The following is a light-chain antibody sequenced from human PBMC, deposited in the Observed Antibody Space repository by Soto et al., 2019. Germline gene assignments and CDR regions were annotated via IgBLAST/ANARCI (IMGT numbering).Light chain of an antibody. CDR3: QHYNNWPRT. CDR2: GAS. V-gene: IGKV3-15*01. CDR1: QSVSSN. J-gene: IGKJ1*01. Sequence: EIVMTQSPATQSVSPGERATLSCMASQSVSSNLAWYQQKPGQAPRLLIYGASTRATGIPARFSGSGSGTEFTLTFSSLQSEDFAVYYCQHYNNWPRTFGQGTKVEIK.